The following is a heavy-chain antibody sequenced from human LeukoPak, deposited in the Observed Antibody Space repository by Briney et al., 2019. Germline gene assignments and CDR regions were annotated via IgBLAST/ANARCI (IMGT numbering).Heavy chain of an antibody. CDR2: ISYDGSNK. D-gene: IGHD6-13*01. Sequence: GGSLRLSCAASGFTFSSYAMHWVRQAPGTGLKWVAVISYDGSNKYYADSVKGRFTISRDNSKNTLYLQMNSLRAEDTAVYYCARDRSGTEHFDYWGQGTLVTVSS. J-gene: IGHJ4*02. CDR1: GFTFSSYA. V-gene: IGHV3-30*04. CDR3: ARDRSGTEHFDY.